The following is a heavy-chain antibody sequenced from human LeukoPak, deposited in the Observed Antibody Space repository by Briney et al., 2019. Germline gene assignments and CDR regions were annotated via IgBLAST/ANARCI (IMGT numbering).Heavy chain of an antibody. J-gene: IGHJ5*02. CDR3: ARRGFDP. CDR2: INHSGST. V-gene: IGHV4-34*01. Sequence: SETLSLTCAVYGGSFSGYYWSWIRQPPGKGLEWIGEINHSGSTNYNPSLKSRVTISVDTSKNQFSLKLSSVTAANTAVYYCARRGFDPWGQGTLVTVSS. CDR1: GGSFSGYY.